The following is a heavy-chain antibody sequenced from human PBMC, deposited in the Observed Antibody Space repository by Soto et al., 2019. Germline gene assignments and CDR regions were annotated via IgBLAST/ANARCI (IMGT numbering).Heavy chain of an antibody. Sequence: SETLSLTCTVSGGSISSGGYYWSWIRQHPGKGLEWIGYIYYSGSTYYNPSLKSRVTISVDTSKNQFSLKLSSVTAADTAVYYCARAARPGGGYYYYMDVWGKGTTVTVSS. D-gene: IGHD6-6*01. V-gene: IGHV4-31*03. J-gene: IGHJ6*03. CDR2: IYYSGST. CDR1: GGSISSGGYY. CDR3: ARAARPGGGYYYYMDV.